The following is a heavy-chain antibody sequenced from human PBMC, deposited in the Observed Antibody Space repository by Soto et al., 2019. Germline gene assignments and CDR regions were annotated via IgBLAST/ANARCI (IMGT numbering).Heavy chain of an antibody. Sequence: GGSLRLSCAASGFTFSSYAMSWVRQAPGKGLEWVSAISVSGGSTYYADSVRGRFTISRDNSKNTLYLQMNSLRAEDTAVYYCAKGDVVATIHAFDIWGQGTMVTVSS. J-gene: IGHJ3*02. CDR1: GFTFSSYA. D-gene: IGHD5-12*01. V-gene: IGHV3-23*01. CDR2: ISVSGGST. CDR3: AKGDVVATIHAFDI.